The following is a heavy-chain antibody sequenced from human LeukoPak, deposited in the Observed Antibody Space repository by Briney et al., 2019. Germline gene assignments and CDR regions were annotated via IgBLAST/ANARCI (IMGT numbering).Heavy chain of an antibody. J-gene: IGHJ3*02. V-gene: IGHV3-43*02. CDR1: GFTFDDYA. Sequence: PGGSLRLSCAASGFTFDDYAMNWVRQAPGKGLEWVSLISGDGGTTYYADSVKGRFTSSSDNSKNALYLQMNSLRTEDTALYYCIKGYSSSWLRAAFHIWGQGTMVTVSS. CDR3: IKGYSSSWLRAAFHI. CDR2: ISGDGGTT. D-gene: IGHD6-13*01.